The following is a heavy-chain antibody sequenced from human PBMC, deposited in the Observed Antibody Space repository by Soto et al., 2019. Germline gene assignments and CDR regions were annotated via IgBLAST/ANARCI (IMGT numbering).Heavy chain of an antibody. Sequence: PVVSLRISGAASGFIFSNYWMSWVRQAPGKGLEWVATIKQDEIEKYYVDSGKGRFTVSRDNPKNSLYLQLNSLRVGDTAVYYCARGDYFDRRFDYWGQGALVTVSS. D-gene: IGHD3-22*01. CDR2: IKQDEIEK. V-gene: IGHV3-7*03. CDR3: ARGDYFDRRFDY. J-gene: IGHJ4*02. CDR1: GFIFSNYW.